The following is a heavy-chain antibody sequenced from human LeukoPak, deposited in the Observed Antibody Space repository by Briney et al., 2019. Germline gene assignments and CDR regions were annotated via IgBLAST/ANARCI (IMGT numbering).Heavy chain of an antibody. Sequence: PGGSLRLSCAASGFSFTAYSMNWVRQAPGRGLEWISYIGPGGDIYYADSVRGRFTVSRDTAKNSLYLQVNGLRVEDTAVYCCARRFDSWGQGTLVTVS. V-gene: IGHV3-48*01. CDR3: ARRFDS. CDR2: IGPGGDI. CDR1: GFSFTAYS. J-gene: IGHJ5*01.